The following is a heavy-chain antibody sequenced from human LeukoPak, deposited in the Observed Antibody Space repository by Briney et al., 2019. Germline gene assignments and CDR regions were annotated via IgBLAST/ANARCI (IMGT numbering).Heavy chain of an antibody. CDR2: INTYYGNT. CDR1: GYTFTSYG. J-gene: IGHJ6*03. V-gene: IGHV1-18*01. D-gene: IGHD2-2*01. Sequence: ASVRVSCKASGYTFTSYGFNWVRQAPGQGLEWMGWINTYYGNTEYAQKFHDRATMTTDTSTSIAYMELRSLRSDDTAVYYCVRDIYCSSTSCFPYYMDVWGTGTTVTVSS. CDR3: VRDIYCSSTSCFPYYMDV.